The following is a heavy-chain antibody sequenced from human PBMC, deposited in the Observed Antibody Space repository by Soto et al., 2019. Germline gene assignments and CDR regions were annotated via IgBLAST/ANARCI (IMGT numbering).Heavy chain of an antibody. J-gene: IGHJ4*02. CDR1: GFTFSSHA. V-gene: IGHV3-23*01. D-gene: IGHD6-25*01. CDR3: EKLLETAKIGDFEY. CDR2: ISGGGGTT. Sequence: PGGSLRLSCAASGFTFSSHAMSWVRQAPGQGLEWVSSISGGGGTTDYADSVKGRFTISRDTSKNTLSLQMNSLRAEDTAVYYCEKLLETAKIGDFEYWGQGKLVTVS.